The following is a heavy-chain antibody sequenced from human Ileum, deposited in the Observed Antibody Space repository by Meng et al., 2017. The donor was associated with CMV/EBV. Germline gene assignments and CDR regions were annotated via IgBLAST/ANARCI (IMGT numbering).Heavy chain of an antibody. CDR3: VRSHRGSYGWFDP. Sequence: CAASGFTCSHDWMHWVRQGPGKGLVWVSRISYDGSVMDYADSVEGRFTISRDNAKNTVYLQLNSLTVDDTAVYHCVRSHRGSYGWFDPWGQGTLVTVSS. J-gene: IGHJ5*02. D-gene: IGHD3-10*01. CDR2: ISYDGSVM. CDR1: GFTCSHDW. V-gene: IGHV3-74*01.